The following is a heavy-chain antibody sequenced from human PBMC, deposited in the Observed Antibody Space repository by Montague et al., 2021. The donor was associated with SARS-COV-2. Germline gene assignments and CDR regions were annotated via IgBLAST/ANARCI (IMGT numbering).Heavy chain of an antibody. V-gene: IGHV3-9*01. J-gene: IGHJ4*02. D-gene: IGHD5-18*01. CDR1: GFTFDDYA. CDR3: AKDINRGIQLWHTTGSFDY. Sequence: SLRLSCAASGFTFDDYAMHWVRQAPGKDLEWVSGITWNSGSIGYADSVKGRFTISRDNAKNSLYLQMNSLRAEDTALYYCAKDINRGIQLWHTTGSFDYWGQGTLVTVSS. CDR2: ITWNSGSI.